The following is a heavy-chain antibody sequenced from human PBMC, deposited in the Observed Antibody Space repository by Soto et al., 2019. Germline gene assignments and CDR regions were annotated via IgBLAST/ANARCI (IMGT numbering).Heavy chain of an antibody. J-gene: IGHJ4*02. CDR1: GHTLTELS. CDR3: ARDHGRQLRNTPTIDY. CDR2: FDPEGGEA. V-gene: IGHV1-24*01. Sequence: EASVKVSCKISGHTLTELSIHWVRQAPGKGLEWMGGFDPEGGEAIYAQKWHGRVTMTTDTSTSTAYMELRSLRSDDTAVYYCARDHGRQLRNTPTIDYWGQGTLVTVSS. D-gene: IGHD2-2*01.